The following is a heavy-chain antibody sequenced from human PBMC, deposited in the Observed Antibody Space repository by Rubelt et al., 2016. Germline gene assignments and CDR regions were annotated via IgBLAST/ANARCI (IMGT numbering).Heavy chain of an antibody. Sequence: QLQLQESGPGVVKPSETLSLTCTVSGVSISSSSYYWGWIRQPPGKGLEWIGSIYYSGSTYYNPSLKSRVTISVDTSKNQFSLKLGSVTAADTAVYYCAAAPDSSGYYGNFDYWGQGTLVTVSS. V-gene: IGHV4-39*01. D-gene: IGHD3-22*01. CDR1: GVSISSSSYY. CDR3: AAAPDSSGYYGNFDY. CDR2: IYYSGST. J-gene: IGHJ4*02.